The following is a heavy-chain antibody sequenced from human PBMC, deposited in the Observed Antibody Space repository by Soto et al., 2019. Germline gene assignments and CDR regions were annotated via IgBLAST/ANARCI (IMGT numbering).Heavy chain of an antibody. CDR1: GYTFTSYG. V-gene: IGHV1-18*01. CDR3: ERDKGYYYDKRTDTNFDY. J-gene: IGHJ4*02. CDR2: ISAYNGNT. Sequence: VQLVQSGAEVKKPGASVKVSCKASGYTFTSYGISWVRQAPGQGLEWMGWISAYNGNTNYAQKLQGRVTMTTDTSTTTAYMERRSRRYYATAVYYLERDKGYYYDKRTDTNFDYWGQGTLVTVSS. D-gene: IGHD3-22*01.